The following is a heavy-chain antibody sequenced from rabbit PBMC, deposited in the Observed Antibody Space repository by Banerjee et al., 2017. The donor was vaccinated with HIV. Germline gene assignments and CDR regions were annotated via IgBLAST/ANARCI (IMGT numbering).Heavy chain of an antibody. Sequence: QSLEESGGDLVKPGASLTLACTASGFDISSYWMCWVRQAPGKGLEWIGCIYTNIGRTVYASWAKGRFTISKTSSTTVTLQMTSLTAADTATYFCARLGDIGDYGLWGPGTLVTVS. CDR2: IYTNIGRT. CDR1: GFDISSYW. CDR3: ARLGDIGDYGL. V-gene: IGHV1S40*01. D-gene: IGHD2-1*01. J-gene: IGHJ4*01.